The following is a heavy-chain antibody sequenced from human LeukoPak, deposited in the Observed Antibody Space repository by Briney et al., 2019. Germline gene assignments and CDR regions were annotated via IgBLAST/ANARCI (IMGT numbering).Heavy chain of an antibody. D-gene: IGHD3-22*01. Sequence: SETLSLTCTVSGGSVNSGDYFWSWIRQHPGKGLEWIGYIYYSGSTYYNPSLKSRVTISVDTSKNQFSLKLSSVTAADTAVYYCARDDRRHLVFDYWGQGTLVTVSS. CDR2: IYYSGST. CDR1: GGSVNSGDYF. CDR3: ARDDRRHLVFDY. J-gene: IGHJ4*02. V-gene: IGHV4-31*03.